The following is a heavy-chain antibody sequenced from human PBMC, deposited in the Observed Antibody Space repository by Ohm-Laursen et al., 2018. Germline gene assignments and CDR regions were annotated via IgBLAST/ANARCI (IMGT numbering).Heavy chain of an antibody. CDR1: GFTFSTSG. CDR3: AKDLTTVATPC. D-gene: IGHD4-23*01. V-gene: IGHV3-30*18. CDR2: ISYDGSNK. Sequence: SLRLSCAASGFTFSTSGFHWVRQAPGKGLEWVALISYDGSNKYYADSVKGRFNISRDNSKNTLYLQINSLRAEDTAVYYCAKDLTTVATPCWGQGTLVTVSS. J-gene: IGHJ1*01.